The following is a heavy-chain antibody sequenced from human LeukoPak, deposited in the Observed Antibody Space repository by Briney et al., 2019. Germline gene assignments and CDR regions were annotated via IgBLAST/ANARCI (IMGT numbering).Heavy chain of an antibody. D-gene: IGHD2-15*01. CDR1: GFTLDDYA. Sequence: QSGGSLRFSCAASGFTLDDYAMHWVRQAPGKGLEWVSGISWNSGSIGYADSVKGRFTISRDNAKDSLYLQMNSLRAEDTALYYRAKEYCSGGSCYLDYWGQGTLVTVSS. J-gene: IGHJ4*02. CDR2: ISWNSGSI. CDR3: AKEYCSGGSCYLDY. V-gene: IGHV3-9*01.